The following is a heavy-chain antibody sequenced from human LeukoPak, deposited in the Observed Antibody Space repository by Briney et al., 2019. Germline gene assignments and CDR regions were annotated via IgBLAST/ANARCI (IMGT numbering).Heavy chain of an antibody. J-gene: IGHJ4*02. CDR3: ARSWFSTGPADY. D-gene: IGHD6-13*01. Sequence: SETLSLTCAVYGGSFSGYYWSWIRQPPGKGLEWTGEINHSGRTNYNPSLKSRVTISIDTSKNQFSLKLSSVTAADTAVYYCARSWFSTGPADYWGQGTLVTVSS. CDR1: GGSFSGYY. CDR2: INHSGRT. V-gene: IGHV4-34*01.